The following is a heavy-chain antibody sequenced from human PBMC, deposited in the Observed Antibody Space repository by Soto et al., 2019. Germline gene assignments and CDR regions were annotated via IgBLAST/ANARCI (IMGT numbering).Heavy chain of an antibody. CDR2: IWYDGSKS. Sequence: LRLSCAVSGFTFDNYGMNWVRQAPGKGLEWVASIWYDGSKSYYGESVEGRFSIARDNSKDTLYLQMSSLRAEDTAVYYCARTNDAYGGAFDFWGRGTTVTVSS. V-gene: IGHV3-33*01. CDR1: GFTFDNYG. CDR3: ARTNDAYGGAFDF. J-gene: IGHJ3*01. D-gene: IGHD3-16*01.